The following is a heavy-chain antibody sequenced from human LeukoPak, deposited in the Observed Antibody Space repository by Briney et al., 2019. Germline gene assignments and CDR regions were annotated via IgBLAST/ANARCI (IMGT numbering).Heavy chain of an antibody. CDR3: ARDRAVDVTHWYFDL. Sequence: GSLRLSCAASGFTFSSYAMSWVRQAPGKGLELIGTIYYRGSTYYNPSLKSRVTISVDTSKNQFSLKLNSVTAAHTAVYYCARDRAVDVTHWYFDLWGRGTLVTVSS. V-gene: IGHV4-39*07. CDR2: IYYRGST. D-gene: IGHD6-19*01. CDR1: GFTFSSYA. J-gene: IGHJ2*01.